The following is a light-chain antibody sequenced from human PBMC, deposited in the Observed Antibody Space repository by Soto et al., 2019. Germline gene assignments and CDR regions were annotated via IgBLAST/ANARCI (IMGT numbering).Light chain of an antibody. V-gene: IGKV3-11*01. J-gene: IGKJ3*01. CDR2: DAS. Sequence: EIVLTQSPATLSLSPGERATLSCRASQSVGIFLAWYQQKPGQAPRLLIYDASNRATGIPARFSGGGSVTDFTLTISSLEPEDFAVYYCQQRSNWPLTFGPGTKVDIK. CDR1: QSVGIF. CDR3: QQRSNWPLT.